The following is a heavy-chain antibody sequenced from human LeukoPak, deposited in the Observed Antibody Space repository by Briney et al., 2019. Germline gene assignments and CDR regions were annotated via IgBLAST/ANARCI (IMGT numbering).Heavy chain of an antibody. CDR2: ISGSGGST. CDR3: AKGTVGSYFA. CDR1: GFTFSSYA. D-gene: IGHD1-26*01. V-gene: IGHV3-23*01. J-gene: IGHJ5*02. Sequence: GGSLRLSCAASGFTFSSYAMSWVRQAPGKGLEWVSAISGSGGSTYYADSVKGRFTISRDKSKNTLYLQMNSLRAEDTAVYYRAKGTVGSYFAWGQGTLVTVSS.